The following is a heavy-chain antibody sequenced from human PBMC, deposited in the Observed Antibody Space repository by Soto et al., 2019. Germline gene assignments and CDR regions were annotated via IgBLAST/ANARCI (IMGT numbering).Heavy chain of an antibody. CDR2: LNPRGGST. D-gene: IGHD6-19*01. J-gene: IGHJ6*02. CDR1: GYTFTNYY. V-gene: IGHV1-46*04. Sequence: QVQLVQSGAEVKKPGASVKVSCKTSGYTFTNYYLHWVRQAPGQGLEWMGILNPRGGSTTYAQKWQGRVSRSSGTSTDTFNMDRSGLRSEDTAVYYCARDGIAVAGTFPDLYCYYGMDVWGQGSRVTVSS. CDR3: ARDGIAVAGTFPDLYCYYGMDV.